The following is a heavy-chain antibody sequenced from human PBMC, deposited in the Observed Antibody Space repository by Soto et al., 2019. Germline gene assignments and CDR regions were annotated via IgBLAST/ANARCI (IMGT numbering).Heavy chain of an antibody. Sequence: PSETLSLTCTVSGGSISSGGYYWSWIRQHPGKGLEWIGYIYYSGSTYYNPSLKSRVTVSVDTSKNQFSLKLSSVTAADTAVYYCARALHSYGRHDAFDIWGQGTMVTVSS. V-gene: IGHV4-31*03. CDR1: GGSISSGGYY. CDR2: IYYSGST. J-gene: IGHJ3*02. D-gene: IGHD5-18*01. CDR3: ARALHSYGRHDAFDI.